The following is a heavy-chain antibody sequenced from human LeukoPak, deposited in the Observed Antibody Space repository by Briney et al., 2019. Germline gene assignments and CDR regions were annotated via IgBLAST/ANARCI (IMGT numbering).Heavy chain of an antibody. V-gene: IGHV3-23*01. CDR3: AREYYDSSGYPGAFDI. CDR2: FSGSGGST. J-gene: IGHJ3*02. D-gene: IGHD3-22*01. CDR1: GFTFSSYA. Sequence: GGSLRLSCAASGFTFSSYAMSWVRQAPGKGLEWVSTFSGSGGSTHYADSVKGRFTISRDNAKNSLYLQMNSLRAEDTAVYYCAREYYDSSGYPGAFDIWGQGTMVTVSS.